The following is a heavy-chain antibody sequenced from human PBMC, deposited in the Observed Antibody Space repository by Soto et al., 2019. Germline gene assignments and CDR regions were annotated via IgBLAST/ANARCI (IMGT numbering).Heavy chain of an antibody. CDR1: GGSISSYY. Sequence: SETLSLTCTVSGGSISSYYWSWIRQPPGKGLEWIGYIYYSGSTNYNPSLKSRVTISVDTSKNQFSLKLSSVTAADTAVYYCARTIWRIVVGRDSAMYYFDYWGQGTLVTVSS. D-gene: IGHD3-22*01. CDR3: ARTIWRIVVGRDSAMYYFDY. CDR2: IYYSGST. J-gene: IGHJ4*02. V-gene: IGHV4-59*01.